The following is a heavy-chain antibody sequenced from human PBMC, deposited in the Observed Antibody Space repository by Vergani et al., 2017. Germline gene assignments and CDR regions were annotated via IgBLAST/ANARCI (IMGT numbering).Heavy chain of an antibody. CDR2: FIPILGIA. CDR1: GGTFSSYT. D-gene: IGHD5-24*01. CDR3: AGRRDGYIYYAFDI. V-gene: IGHV1-69*02. J-gene: IGHJ3*02. Sequence: QVQLVQSGAEVKKPGSSVKVSCKASGGTFSSYTISWVRQAPGQGLEWMGRFIPILGIANYAQKFQGRVTITADKSTSTAYMELSSLRSEDTAVYYCAGRRDGYIYYAFDIWGQGTMVTVSS.